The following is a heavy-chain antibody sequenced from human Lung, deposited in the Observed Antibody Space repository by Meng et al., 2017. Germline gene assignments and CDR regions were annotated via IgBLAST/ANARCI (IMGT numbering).Heavy chain of an antibody. V-gene: IGHV4-34*01. CDR1: GGSFSDYY. D-gene: IGHD4-11*01. CDR3: ARGPTTMAHDFDY. Sequence: QAHVHTWGAGLLKPSGPRSLTCVVSGGSFSDYYWSWIRQPPGKGLEWIGEINHSGSTNYNPSLESRATISVDTSQNNLSLKLSSVTAADSAVHYCARGPTTMAHDFDYWGQGTLVTVSS. CDR2: INHSGST. J-gene: IGHJ4*02.